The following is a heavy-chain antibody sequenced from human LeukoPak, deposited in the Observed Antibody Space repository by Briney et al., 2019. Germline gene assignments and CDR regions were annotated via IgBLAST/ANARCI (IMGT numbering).Heavy chain of an antibody. D-gene: IGHD5-24*01. J-gene: IGHJ4*02. V-gene: IGHV5-51*01. CDR2: IYPDDSET. CDR3: ARHYPGGHNFIDY. Sequence: GEALQISCNGSGYSFTSYWIGCVRQMPGKGLEWVGIIYPDDSETRYSPCFQYQVTISADKSISTTHLRWSSTMASDGAMYYCARHYPGGHNFIDYWGQGTLVTVSS. CDR1: GYSFTSYW.